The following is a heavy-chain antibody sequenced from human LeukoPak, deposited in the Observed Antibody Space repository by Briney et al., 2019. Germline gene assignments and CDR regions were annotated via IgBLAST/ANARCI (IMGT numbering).Heavy chain of an antibody. V-gene: IGHV4-38-2*02. Sequence: SETLSLTCTVSGYSISSRYYWGWIRQPPGKGLEWIGSIYHSGSTYYNPSLKSRVTISVDTSKNQFSLKLSSVTAADTAVYYCARVYNWNSSGLGAPRDWGRGTLVTVSS. D-gene: IGHD1-7*01. J-gene: IGHJ4*02. CDR2: IYHSGST. CDR3: ARVYNWNSSGLGAPRD. CDR1: GYSISSRYY.